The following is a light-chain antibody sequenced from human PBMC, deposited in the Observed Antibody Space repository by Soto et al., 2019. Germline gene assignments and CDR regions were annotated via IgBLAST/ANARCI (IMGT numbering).Light chain of an antibody. CDR1: SSTIGGNS. CDR2: DDD. J-gene: IGLJ1*01. CDR3: GSWDSSLSAYV. V-gene: IGLV1-51*01. Sequence: QSALTQPPSVSAAPGQRDTISCSGRSSTIGGNSVSWYQQLPGTAPKLLMYDDDKRPSGIPDRFSGSKSGTSATPGITGFQTGDEADHYCGSWDSSLSAYVFGTGTKVTVL.